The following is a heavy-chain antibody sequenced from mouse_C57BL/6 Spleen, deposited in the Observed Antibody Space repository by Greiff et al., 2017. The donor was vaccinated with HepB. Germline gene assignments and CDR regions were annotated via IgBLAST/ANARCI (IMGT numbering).Heavy chain of an antibody. CDR3: AREGPFPGYYFDY. V-gene: IGHV5-17*01. CDR2: ISSGSSTI. Sequence: EVQLVESGGGLVKPGGSLKLSCAASGFTFSDYGMHWVRQAPEKGLEWVAYISSGSSTIYYADTVKGRFTISRDNAKNTLFLQMTSLRSEDTAMYYCAREGPFPGYYFDYWGQGTTLTVSS. J-gene: IGHJ2*01. CDR1: GFTFSDYG.